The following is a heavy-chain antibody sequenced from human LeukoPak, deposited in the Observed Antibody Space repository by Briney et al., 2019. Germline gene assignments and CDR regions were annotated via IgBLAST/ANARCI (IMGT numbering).Heavy chain of an antibody. D-gene: IGHD5-12*01. CDR2: INHDGSTT. V-gene: IGHV3-74*01. Sequence: GGSLRLSCATSTFTFSTYWMHWVRQAPGKGLVWVSRINHDGSTTSYADSVKGRFTISRDNAKNTLYLQMNSLRAEDTAVYHCAKHGRGNNSRDYFDYWGQGTLVTVSS. CDR3: AKHGRGNNSRDYFDY. CDR1: TFTFSTYW. J-gene: IGHJ4*02.